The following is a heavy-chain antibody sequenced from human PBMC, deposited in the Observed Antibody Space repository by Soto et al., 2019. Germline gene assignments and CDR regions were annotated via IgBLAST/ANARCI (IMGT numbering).Heavy chain of an antibody. CDR1: GFTFDDYA. CDR2: ISWNSGNI. Sequence: EVQLVESGGGLVQPGRSLRLSCAASGFTFDDYAMHWVRQAPGKGLEWLSGISWNSGNIGYADSVKGGFTISRDNAKNSVYLEMISLRPEDTALYYCIKGRGGSYGRYYFDYWGQGTLVTVSS. V-gene: IGHV3-9*01. J-gene: IGHJ4*02. D-gene: IGHD1-26*01. CDR3: IKGRGGSYGRYYFDY.